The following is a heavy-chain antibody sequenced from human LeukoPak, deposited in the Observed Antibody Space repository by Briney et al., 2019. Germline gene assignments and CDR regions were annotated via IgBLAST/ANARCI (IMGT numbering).Heavy chain of an antibody. D-gene: IGHD4-11*01. CDR1: GYTFTSYG. CDR3: AGNPTAYNWFDP. Sequence: ASVKVSCKASGYTFTSYGISWVRQAPGQGLEWMGWISAYNGNTNYAQKLQGKVTMTTDTSTSTAYMELRSLRSDDTAVYYCAGNPTAYNWFDPWGQGTLVTVSS. V-gene: IGHV1-18*01. J-gene: IGHJ5*02. CDR2: ISAYNGNT.